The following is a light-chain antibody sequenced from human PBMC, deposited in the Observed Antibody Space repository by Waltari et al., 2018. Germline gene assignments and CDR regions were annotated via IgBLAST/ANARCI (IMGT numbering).Light chain of an antibody. CDR2: WAS. Sequence: DIVMTQSPDSLAVSLGERATIPCKSSQSVLYRDTNKNHLAWYQQKPGQSPKLLIYWASTRQSWVPDRFSGSGSGTDFTLTVSSLQAEDVAVYYCQQYYTTPYTFGQGTKLEIK. J-gene: IGKJ2*01. V-gene: IGKV4-1*01. CDR3: QQYYTTPYT. CDR1: QSVLYRDTNKNH.